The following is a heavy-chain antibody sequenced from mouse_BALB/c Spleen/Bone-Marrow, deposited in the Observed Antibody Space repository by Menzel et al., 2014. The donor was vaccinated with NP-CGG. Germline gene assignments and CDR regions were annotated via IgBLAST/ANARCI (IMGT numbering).Heavy chain of an antibody. CDR2: IYPSDTYT. CDR1: GYTFTSYL. J-gene: IGHJ4*01. Sequence: QVQLQQSGAELVRPGASVKLSCRASGYTFTSYLINWVKQRPGQGLEWIGNIYPSDTYTNYNQRFKDKATLTVDKSSSTAYMQLSSPTSEDSAVYYCTRYGNSHYYAVDYWGQGTSVTVSS. CDR3: TRYGNSHYYAVDY. D-gene: IGHD1-1*01. V-gene: IGHV1-69*02.